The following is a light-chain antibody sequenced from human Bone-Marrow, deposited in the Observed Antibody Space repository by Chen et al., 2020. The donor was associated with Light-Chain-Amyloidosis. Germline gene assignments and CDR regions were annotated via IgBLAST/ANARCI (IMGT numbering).Light chain of an antibody. Sequence: QSALTQPASVSGSPGQSITISCTGTSGDVGTFNYVSWYQKHPGKAPKVMIYEVSNRAAGVSNRFSASKSGNTASLTISGLQSEDEADYYCSSFTSSRSYVFGPGPKVTVL. V-gene: IGLV2-14*01. CDR1: SGDVGTFNY. CDR3: SSFTSSRSYV. J-gene: IGLJ1*01. CDR2: EVS.